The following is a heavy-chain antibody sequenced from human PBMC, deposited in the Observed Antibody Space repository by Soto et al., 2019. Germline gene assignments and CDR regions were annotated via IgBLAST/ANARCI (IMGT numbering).Heavy chain of an antibody. Sequence: GSSVKVSCKASGYTFTSYAMHWVRQAPGQRLEWMGWINAGNGNTKYSQKFHGRVTITRDTSASTAYMGLSSLRSEDTAVYYCAGWSRGYYGSGSPAAFAIWVQGTMVTVSS. CDR1: GYTFTSYA. J-gene: IGHJ3*02. CDR2: INAGNGNT. D-gene: IGHD3-10*01. V-gene: IGHV1-3*01. CDR3: AGWSRGYYGSGSPAAFAI.